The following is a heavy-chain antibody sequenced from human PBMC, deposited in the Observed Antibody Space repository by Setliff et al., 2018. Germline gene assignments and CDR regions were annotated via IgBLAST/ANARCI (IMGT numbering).Heavy chain of an antibody. Sequence: ASVKVSCKASGYTFTDYGISWVRQAPGQGLEWMGWISPYTGNTFYAPQFQGRVIMTTYTSAKTAYMDLRSLRSDDTAVYYCERLVRYCSTTSCQRTSGDDFWGLGTLVTVSS. CDR3: ERLVRYCSTTSCQRTSGDDF. V-gene: IGHV1-18*01. J-gene: IGHJ4*02. D-gene: IGHD2-2*01. CDR1: GYTFTDYG. CDR2: ISPYTGNT.